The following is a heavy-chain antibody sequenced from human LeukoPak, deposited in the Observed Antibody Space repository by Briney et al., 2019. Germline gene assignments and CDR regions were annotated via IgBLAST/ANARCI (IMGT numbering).Heavy chain of an antibody. J-gene: IGHJ4*02. V-gene: IGHV3-7*01. D-gene: IGHD1-26*01. CDR1: GFTLSTYW. Sequence: PGGSLRLSCAASGFTLSTYWMTWVRQAPGKGLEWVANIKQDGSDKYYVDSVKGRFTISRDNAKSSLYLQMNSLRAEDTAVYYCARRGISYYSFDSWGQGTLVTVSS. CDR3: ARRGISYYSFDS. CDR2: IKQDGSDK.